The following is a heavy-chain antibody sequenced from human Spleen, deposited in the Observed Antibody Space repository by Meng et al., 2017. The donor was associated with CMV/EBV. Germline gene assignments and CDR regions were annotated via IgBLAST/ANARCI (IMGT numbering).Heavy chain of an antibody. V-gene: IGHV3-21*06. J-gene: IGHJ5*02. CDR2: ITSDSSYI. CDR3: ARDFGSTTGTGS. Sequence: LSLTCGASGFSLSHYGMNWVRQAPGKGLEWVAAITSDSSYIFYADSVKGRFTISRDNARNSLFLQMTSLRAADTAVYYCARDFGSTTGTGSWGQGTLVTVSS. CDR1: GFSLSHYG. D-gene: IGHD1-1*01.